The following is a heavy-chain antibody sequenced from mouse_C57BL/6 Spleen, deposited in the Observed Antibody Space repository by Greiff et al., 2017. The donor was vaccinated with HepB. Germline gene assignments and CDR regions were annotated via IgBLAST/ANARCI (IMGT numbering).Heavy chain of an antibody. Sequence: EVQLQQSGAELVKPGASVKLSCTASGFNIKDYYMHWVKQRTEQGLEWIGRIDPEDGATKYAPKFPGKATITADTSSKPAYLQLSSLTSEDTAVYYCASALYGGFDYWGQGTTLTVSS. CDR1: GFNIKDYY. CDR3: ASALYGGFDY. CDR2: IDPEDGAT. J-gene: IGHJ2*01. D-gene: IGHD1-1*02. V-gene: IGHV14-2*01.